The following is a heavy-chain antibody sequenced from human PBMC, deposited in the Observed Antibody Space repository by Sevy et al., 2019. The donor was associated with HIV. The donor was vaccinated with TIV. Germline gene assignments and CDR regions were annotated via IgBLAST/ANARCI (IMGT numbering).Heavy chain of an antibody. CDR2: ISSSSSYI. CDR3: ARAADYDFWSGFVGQPFDY. CDR1: GFTFSSYS. Sequence: GGSLRLSCAASGFTFSSYSMNWVRQAPGKGLEWVSSISSSSSYIYYADSVKGRFTISRDNAKNSLYQQMNSLRAEDTAVYYCARAADYDFWSGFVGQPFDYWGQGTLVTVSS. D-gene: IGHD3-3*01. J-gene: IGHJ4*02. V-gene: IGHV3-21*01.